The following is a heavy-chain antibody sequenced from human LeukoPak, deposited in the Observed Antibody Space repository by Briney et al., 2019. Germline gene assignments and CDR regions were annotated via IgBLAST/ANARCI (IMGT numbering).Heavy chain of an antibody. CDR1: GFTFSSYS. J-gene: IGHJ4*02. CDR3: VRDFRSADY. CDR2: IDTSTTYM. V-gene: IGHV3-21*01. Sequence: PGGSLRLSCAASGFTFSSYSMNWVRQAPGKGLEWVSSIDTSTTYMTYADSVKGRFTISRDNARNSLYLQMNSLRVEDTAVYYCVRDFRSADYWGQGTLVTVSS.